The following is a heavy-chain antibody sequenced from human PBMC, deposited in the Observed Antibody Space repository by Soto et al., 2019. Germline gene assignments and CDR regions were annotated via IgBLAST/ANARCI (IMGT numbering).Heavy chain of an antibody. Sequence: SETLSLTCSVSGGSISSSSFYWGWVRQPPGKGLEWIASIYSSGYTYYNPSLKSRVTISIDTSKNQFSLKLSSVTAADTAVFYCARHTLIVGRLHGFDMWGQGTMLTVS. J-gene: IGHJ3*02. CDR1: GGSISSSSFY. CDR2: IYSSGYT. V-gene: IGHV4-39*01. CDR3: ARHTLIVGRLHGFDM. D-gene: IGHD3-22*01.